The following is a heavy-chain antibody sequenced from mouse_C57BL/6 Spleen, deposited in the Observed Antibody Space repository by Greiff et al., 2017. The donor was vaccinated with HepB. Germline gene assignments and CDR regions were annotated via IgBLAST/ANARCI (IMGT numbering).Heavy chain of an antibody. CDR2: IWSDGST. CDR3: ARQEERGDYGSSYAMDY. Sequence: VQLQQSGPGLVAPSQSLSITCTVSGFSLTSYGVHWVRQPPGKGLEWLVVIWSDGSTNYNSALKSRLSISKDNSKSQVFLKMNSLQTDDTAMYYCARQEERGDYGSSYAMDYWGQGTSVTVSS. V-gene: IGHV2-6-1*01. CDR1: GFSLTSYG. J-gene: IGHJ4*01. D-gene: IGHD1-1*01.